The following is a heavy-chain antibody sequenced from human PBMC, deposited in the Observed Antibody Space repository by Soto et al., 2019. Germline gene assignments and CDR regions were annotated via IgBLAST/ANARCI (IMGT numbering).Heavy chain of an antibody. D-gene: IGHD6-13*01. V-gene: IGHV4-61*01. CDR1: GDSVNTGSYY. CDR2: AYYSGST. Sequence: SETLSLTCTVSGDSVNTGSYYWSWIRQPPGKGLEWIGYAYYSGSTNYNPSLKSRVTISLDTSKNHFSLKLTSVTAADTAVYYCATSYGNAWYTYWGQGTQVTVSS. J-gene: IGHJ4*02. CDR3: ATSYGNAWYTY.